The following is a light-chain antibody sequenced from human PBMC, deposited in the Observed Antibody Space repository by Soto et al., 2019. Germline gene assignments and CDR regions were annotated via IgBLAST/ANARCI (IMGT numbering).Light chain of an antibody. Sequence: DIQMTQSPSSLSASVGDRVTITCRASQGISSYLNWYQQKPGKAPKLLIYAASSLQSGVPSRFSGSGSGTDFTLTISSLQPEDFATYYCQQRKTFGQGTKVDIK. CDR3: QQRKT. V-gene: IGKV1-39*01. J-gene: IGKJ1*01. CDR2: AAS. CDR1: QGISSY.